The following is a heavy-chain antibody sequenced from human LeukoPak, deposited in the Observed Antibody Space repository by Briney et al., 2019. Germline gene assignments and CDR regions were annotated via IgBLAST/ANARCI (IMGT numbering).Heavy chain of an antibody. J-gene: IGHJ4*02. CDR1: GDSISTYY. D-gene: IGHD3-22*01. CDR2: IYVSGST. Sequence: SETLSLTCTVSGDSISTYYWNWIRQPPGKGLEWIGFIYVSGSTNYNPSLRSRVTISLDTSKNQFSLRLSSVTAADTAVYYCARRRYYDSSGYWYYFDYWGQGTLVTVSS. CDR3: ARRRYYDSSGYWYYFDY. V-gene: IGHV4-59*08.